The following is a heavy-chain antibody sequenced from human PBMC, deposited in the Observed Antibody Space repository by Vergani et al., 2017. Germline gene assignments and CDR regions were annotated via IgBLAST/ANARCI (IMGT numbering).Heavy chain of an antibody. CDR2: IYHSGST. V-gene: IGHV4-30-2*01. CDR1: GGSISSGGYS. CDR3: ARGHDSSGYYYDY. J-gene: IGHJ4*02. D-gene: IGHD3-22*01. Sequence: QLQLQESGSGLVKPSQTLSLTCAVSGGSISSGGYSWSWLRQPPGKGLEWIGYIYHSGSTYYNPSLKSRVTISVDRSKNQFSLKLSSVTAADTAVYYCARGHDSSGYYYDYWGQGTLVTGSS.